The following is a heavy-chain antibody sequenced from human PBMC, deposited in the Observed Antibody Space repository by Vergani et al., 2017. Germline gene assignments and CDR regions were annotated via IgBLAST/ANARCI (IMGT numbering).Heavy chain of an antibody. CDR3: AGGPCARSIAVAGDY. D-gene: IGHD6-19*01. J-gene: IGHJ4*02. V-gene: IGHV1-3*04. CDR2: RNTGNGNT. Sequence: QVQLVQSGAEVKKPGASVKVSCKASGYTFTSYAMHWVRQAPGQRLEWMGWRNTGNGNTKYSQNFQGRVTITRETSASTAYMELSSLRSEDTAGYYCAGGPCARSIAVAGDYWGQGTLVTVSS. CDR1: GYTFTSYA.